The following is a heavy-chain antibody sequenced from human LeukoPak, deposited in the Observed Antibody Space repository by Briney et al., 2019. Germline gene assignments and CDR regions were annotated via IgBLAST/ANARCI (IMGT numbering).Heavy chain of an antibody. CDR1: GYTFTSYD. CDR3: ARGNIVVVPAAEDWFDP. J-gene: IGHJ5*02. V-gene: IGHV1-8*01. D-gene: IGHD2-2*01. CDR2: MNPNSGNT. Sequence: GASVKVSCKASGYTFTSYDINWVRQATGQGLEWMGWMNPNSGNTGYAQKFQGRVTMTRNTSISTAYMELSSLRSEDTAVYYCARGNIVVVPAAEDWFDPWGRGTLVTVSS.